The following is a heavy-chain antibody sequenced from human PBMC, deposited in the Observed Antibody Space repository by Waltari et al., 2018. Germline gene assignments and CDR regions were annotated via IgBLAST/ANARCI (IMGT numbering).Heavy chain of an antibody. CDR1: GFALSSSG. J-gene: IGHJ4*02. V-gene: IGHV3-30*18. D-gene: IGHD1-7*01. CDR2: ILNDRIK. CDR3: AKDRNYKWAFDY. Sequence: QVQLVESGGGVVQPGRSLRLSCAVSGFALSSSGMHWVRQVPGKGLEGVEVILNDRIKNHADAVKGRFTISRDSSKNTLYLQMNSLRAEDTALYYCAKDRNYKWAFDYWGQGVLVTVSS.